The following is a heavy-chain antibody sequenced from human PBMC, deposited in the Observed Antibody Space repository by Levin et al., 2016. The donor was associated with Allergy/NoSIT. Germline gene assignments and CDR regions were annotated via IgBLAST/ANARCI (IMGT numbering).Heavy chain of an antibody. D-gene: IGHD5-18*01. CDR1: GFTFSGSA. CDR3: TRQSDTGLASKNYYYYYYMDV. J-gene: IGHJ6*03. V-gene: IGHV3-73*01. Sequence: GESLKISCAASGFTFSGSAMHWVRQASGKGLEWVGRIRSKANSYATAYAASVKGRFTISRDDSKNTAYLQMNSLKTEDTAVYYCTRQSDTGLASKNYYYYYYMDVWGKGTTVTVSS. CDR2: IRSKANSYAT.